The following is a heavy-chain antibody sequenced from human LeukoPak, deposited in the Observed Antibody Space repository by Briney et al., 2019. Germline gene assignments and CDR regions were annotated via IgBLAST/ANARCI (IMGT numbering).Heavy chain of an antibody. J-gene: IGHJ3*02. V-gene: IGHV3-23*01. Sequence: PGGSLXLSCAASGFTFSSYAMSWVRQAPGKGXXWXSAXSGSGGSTYYADSVKGRFTISRDNSKNTLYLQMNSLRAEDTAVNYCAKERGARDSSGYYYGDAFDIWGQGTMVTVSS. CDR1: GFTFSSYA. CDR2: XSGSGGST. CDR3: AKERGARDSSGYYYGDAFDI. D-gene: IGHD3-22*01.